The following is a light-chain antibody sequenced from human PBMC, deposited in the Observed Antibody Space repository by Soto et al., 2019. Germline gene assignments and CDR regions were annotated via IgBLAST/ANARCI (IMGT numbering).Light chain of an antibody. Sequence: EIGLTQSPGTLSLSPGERAILSCRASQSVTSNYLAWYQQKPGQAPSLVIYGASSRATGIPDRFSGSGSGTDFTLTISKLEPEDFAVYYCQQYGNSPTFGQGTKVEIK. CDR1: QSVTSNY. CDR3: QQYGNSPT. CDR2: GAS. V-gene: IGKV3-20*01. J-gene: IGKJ1*01.